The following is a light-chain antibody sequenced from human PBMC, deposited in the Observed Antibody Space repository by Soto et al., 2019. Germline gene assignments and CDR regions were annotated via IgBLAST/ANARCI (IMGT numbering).Light chain of an antibody. V-gene: IGKV3-15*01. CDR1: QSVRSN. Sequence: EIVMMQSPGTLSVSPGERATLSCRASQSVRSNLAWYQQKPGQAPRLLIYGASTRATGIPARFSGSGSGTEFTLTISSLQSEDFAVYYCQQYIDWPRTFGQGTKVEIK. CDR3: QQYIDWPRT. J-gene: IGKJ1*01. CDR2: GAS.